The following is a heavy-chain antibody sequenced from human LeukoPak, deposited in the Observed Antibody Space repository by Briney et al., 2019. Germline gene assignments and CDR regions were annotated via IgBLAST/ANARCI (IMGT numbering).Heavy chain of an antibody. CDR3: ARQPYSSGWCFDY. V-gene: IGHV4-38-2*01. CDR1: GYSISSGYY. Sequence: PSETLSLTCAVSGYSISSGYYWGWIRQPPGKGLEWIGRIYHSGSTYYNPSLKNRVTISVDTSKNQFSLKLSSVTAADTAVYYCARQPYSSGWCFDYWGQGTLVTVSS. CDR2: IYHSGST. D-gene: IGHD6-19*01. J-gene: IGHJ4*02.